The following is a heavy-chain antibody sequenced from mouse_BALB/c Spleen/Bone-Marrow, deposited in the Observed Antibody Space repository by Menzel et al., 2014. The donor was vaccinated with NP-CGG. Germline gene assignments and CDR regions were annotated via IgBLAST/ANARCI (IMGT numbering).Heavy chain of an antibody. D-gene: IGHD1-1*01. V-gene: IGHV14-3*02. J-gene: IGHJ3*01. CDR2: IDPANGNT. Sequence: EVQLQQSGAELVKPGASVKLSCTASGFNIKDTYMHWVKQRPEQGLEWIGRIDPANGNTKYDPKFQGKATITADTSSNTAYLQLSHLTSEATAVYYCASYDYASSSFAYWGQGTLVTVSA. CDR3: ASYDYASSSFAY. CDR1: GFNIKDTY.